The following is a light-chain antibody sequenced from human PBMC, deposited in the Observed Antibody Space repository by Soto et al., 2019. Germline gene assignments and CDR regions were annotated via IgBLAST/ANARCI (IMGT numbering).Light chain of an antibody. V-gene: IGLV2-11*01. Sequence: QSVLTQARSVSGSPGQSVTISCTRTSSDVGGYNFVSWYQQHPGKAPKLMIYDVTKRPSGVPDRFSGSRSGNTASLTISGLQADDEADYYCCSNAGTYTWVFGGGTQLTVL. CDR3: CSNAGTYTWV. CDR1: SSDVGGYNF. J-gene: IGLJ3*02. CDR2: DVT.